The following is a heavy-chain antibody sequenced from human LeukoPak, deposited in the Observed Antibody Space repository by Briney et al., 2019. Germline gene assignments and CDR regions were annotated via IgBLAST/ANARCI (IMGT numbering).Heavy chain of an antibody. D-gene: IGHD6-19*01. Sequence: PSETLSLTCTVSGYSISSGYYWGWIRQPPGKGLEWIGSIYHSGSTYYNPSLKSRVTISVDTSKNQFSLKLSSVAAADTAVYYCARDFHSSGWAGGNYWGQGTLVTVSS. CDR2: IYHSGST. V-gene: IGHV4-38-2*02. CDR3: ARDFHSSGWAGGNY. CDR1: GYSISSGYY. J-gene: IGHJ4*02.